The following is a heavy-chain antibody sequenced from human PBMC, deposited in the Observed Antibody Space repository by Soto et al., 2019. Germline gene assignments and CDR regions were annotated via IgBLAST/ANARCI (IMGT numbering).Heavy chain of an antibody. Sequence: KGLEWVGRIISKAKSSATAYAASVKGRVTTSRDDSKNTAYLQMNTLKTEDTAVYYCTRLALVYFRTTNCIRYYSPVSAVLLNRSSDL. CDR3: TRLALVYFRTTNCIRYYSPVSAVLLNRSSDL. J-gene: IGHJ2*01. V-gene: IGHV3-73*01. D-gene: IGHD3-9*01. CDR2: IISKAKSSAT.